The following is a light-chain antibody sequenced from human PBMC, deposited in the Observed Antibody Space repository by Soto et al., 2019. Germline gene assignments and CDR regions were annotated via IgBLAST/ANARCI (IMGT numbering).Light chain of an antibody. Sequence: ESGLTQSPGTLSLSKGERATLSCRASQSISSSHLAWYQQNPGQAPRLLIYDASNRASGIPPRFSGSGSGTDFTLAISGLEPEDLAVYYCQQYGSLGTFCQGT. V-gene: IGKV3-20*01. CDR3: QQYGSLGT. CDR2: DAS. J-gene: IGKJ1*01. CDR1: QSISSSH.